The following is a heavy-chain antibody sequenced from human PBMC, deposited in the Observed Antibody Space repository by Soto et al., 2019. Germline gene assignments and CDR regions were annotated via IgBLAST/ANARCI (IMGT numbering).Heavy chain of an antibody. CDR1: VFTFSSYA. CDR2: ISGSGDST. V-gene: IGHV3-23*01. CDR3: AAGITGQERLPFY. Sequence: VGSLRLSCASSVFTFSSYAMSCVRHSPGKGLEWVSAISGSGDSTYYADSVKGRFTISRDNSKNTLYLQMNSLRAEDTAVYYCAAGITGQERLPFYWGQGTLVTVSS. D-gene: IGHD1-20*01. J-gene: IGHJ4*02.